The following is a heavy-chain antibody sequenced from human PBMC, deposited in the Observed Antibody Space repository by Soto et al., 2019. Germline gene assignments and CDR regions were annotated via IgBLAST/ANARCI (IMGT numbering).Heavy chain of an antibody. CDR2: IYYSGNT. V-gene: IGHV4-39*06. Sequence: SETLSLTCTVSGGSTSSEKYWSWIRQPPGKGLEWIGHIYYSGNTDYNPSLKSRLAIAIDTSKNQFPLKLSSVTAADTAVYYCARDLLAPSSWYPYNWFDPWGQGPLVTVSS. J-gene: IGHJ5*02. D-gene: IGHD6-13*01. CDR1: GGSTSSEKY. CDR3: ARDLLAPSSWYPYNWFDP.